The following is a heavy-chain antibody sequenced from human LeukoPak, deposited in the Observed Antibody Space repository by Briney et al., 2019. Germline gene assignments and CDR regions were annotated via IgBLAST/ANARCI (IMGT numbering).Heavy chain of an antibody. CDR1: GFTITGAY. CDR3: ARVLFNSGYDS. D-gene: IGHD3-9*01. V-gene: IGHV1-2*02. Sequence: ASVKVSCKASGFTITGAYMHWVRQAPGQGLGWMGWINPNSGETRYEQKFQGRVTMTRDTSIDTVHMELGSLTSDDTAVYYCARVLFNSGYDSWGQGTLVTVSS. J-gene: IGHJ5*01. CDR2: INPNSGET.